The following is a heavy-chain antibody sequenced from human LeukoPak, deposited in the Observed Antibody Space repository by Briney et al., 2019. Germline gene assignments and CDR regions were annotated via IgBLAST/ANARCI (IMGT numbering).Heavy chain of an antibody. CDR1: GNYW. Sequence: GGSLGLSCAASGNYWMHWVRQVPGKGLVWVSHINSDGSWTGYADSVKGRFTISKDNAKNTVYLQMNSLRAEDTAVYYCVSFYETYWGRGTLVTVSS. CDR3: VSFYETY. V-gene: IGHV3-74*01. J-gene: IGHJ4*02. D-gene: IGHD2/OR15-2a*01. CDR2: INSDGSWT.